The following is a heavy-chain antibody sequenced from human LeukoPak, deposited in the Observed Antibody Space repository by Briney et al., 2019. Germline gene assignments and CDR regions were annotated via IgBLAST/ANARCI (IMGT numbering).Heavy chain of an antibody. D-gene: IGHD3-22*01. CDR2: ISSSSSDI. CDR1: GFTFSSYI. CDR3: ARFYYDASGFYGSDS. V-gene: IGHV3-21*03. Sequence: GGSLRLSCVAYGFTFSSYIINWVRQAPGKGLEWVSSISSSSSDIYYADSVKGRFTIPRDNAKNSVFLQMNSLRGEDTGFYYCARFYYDASGFYGSDSWGQGTLVAVSA. J-gene: IGHJ5*01.